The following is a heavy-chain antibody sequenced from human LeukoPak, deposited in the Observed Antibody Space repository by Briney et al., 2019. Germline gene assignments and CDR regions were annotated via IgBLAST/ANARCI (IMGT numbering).Heavy chain of an antibody. V-gene: IGHV4-34*01. CDR1: GGSFSGYY. CDR2: INHSGST. J-gene: IGHJ6*03. CDR3: ARTSGKWYYYMDV. D-gene: IGHD6-19*01. Sequence: SETLSLTCAVYGGSFSGYYWSWIRQPPGKGLEWIGEINHSGSTNYNPSLKSRVTISVDTSKNQFSLKLTSVTAADTAVYYCARTSGKWYYYMDVWGKGTTVTVSS.